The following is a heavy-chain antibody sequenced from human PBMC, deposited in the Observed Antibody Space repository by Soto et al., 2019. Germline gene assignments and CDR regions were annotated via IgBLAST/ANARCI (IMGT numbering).Heavy chain of an antibody. CDR3: ARGGRGYSSAPRYYFDY. CDR2: IIPIFATV. J-gene: IGHJ4*02. Sequence: QVQLVQSGSEVKKPGSSVKVSCKASGGSFSSNPISWVRQAPGQGLEWMAGIIPIFATVHYAQKFQGRVTITGEESTSNGYIELTSLRSGDTAVYFCARGGRGYSSAPRYYFDYWGQGTLVTVSS. V-gene: IGHV1-69*01. D-gene: IGHD5-18*01. CDR1: GGSFSSNP.